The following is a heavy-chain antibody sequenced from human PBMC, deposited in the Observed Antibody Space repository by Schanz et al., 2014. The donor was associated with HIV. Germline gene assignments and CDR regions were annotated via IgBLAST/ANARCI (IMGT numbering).Heavy chain of an antibody. D-gene: IGHD1-26*01. CDR1: GYTFTGYY. Sequence: QLQLVQSGAEVKKPGASVKVSCKASGYTFTGYYIHWVRQAPGQGLEWMGWINPNTGGTNFAQKFQGRVTMTRDTSISAVYMELSRLRSDDTAFYYYAREPSGNSYNWIDSWGQGTLVTVSS. V-gene: IGHV1-2*02. CDR2: INPNTGGT. J-gene: IGHJ5*01. CDR3: AREPSGNSYNWIDS.